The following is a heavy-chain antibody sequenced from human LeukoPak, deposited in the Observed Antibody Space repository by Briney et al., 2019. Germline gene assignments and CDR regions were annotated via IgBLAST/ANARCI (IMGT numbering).Heavy chain of an antibody. D-gene: IGHD4-23*01. CDR2: ISGSGGST. J-gene: IGHJ4*02. CDR3: ARERDGNIFDY. Sequence: GGSLRLSCAASGITFSNYAMSWARQAPGKGLEWVSAISGSGGSTYYADSVKGRFTISRDNSKNTLYLQMNSLRAEDTAVYYCARERDGNIFDYWGQGTLVTVSS. V-gene: IGHV3-23*01. CDR1: GITFSNYA.